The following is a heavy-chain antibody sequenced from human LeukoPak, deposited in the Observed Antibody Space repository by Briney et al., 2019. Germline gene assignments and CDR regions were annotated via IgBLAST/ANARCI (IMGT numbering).Heavy chain of an antibody. CDR2: INPNSGGT. D-gene: IGHD3-22*01. J-gene: IGHJ4*02. V-gene: IGHV1-2*04. CDR1: GYTFTGYY. Sequence: ASVKVSCKASGYTFTGYYMHWVRQAPGQGLEWMGWINPNSGGTNYAQKFQGWVTMTRDTSISTAYMELSRLRSDDTAVYYCARDRDPYYYDSSGYYYFDYWGQGTLVTVSS. CDR3: ARDRDPYYYDSSGYYYFDY.